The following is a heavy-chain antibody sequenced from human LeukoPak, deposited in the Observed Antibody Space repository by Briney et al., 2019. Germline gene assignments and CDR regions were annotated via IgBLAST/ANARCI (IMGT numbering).Heavy chain of an antibody. CDR3: ARGVVDLGVVPAALDAFDI. CDR2: ISAYNGNT. Sequence: GASVKVSCKASGYTFTSYGISWVRQAPGQGLEWMGWISAYNGNTNYAQKLQGRVTMTTDTSTSTAYMELRSLRSDDTAVYYCARGVVDLGVVPAALDAFDIWGQGTMVTVSS. CDR1: GYTFTSYG. V-gene: IGHV1-18*01. J-gene: IGHJ3*02. D-gene: IGHD2-2*01.